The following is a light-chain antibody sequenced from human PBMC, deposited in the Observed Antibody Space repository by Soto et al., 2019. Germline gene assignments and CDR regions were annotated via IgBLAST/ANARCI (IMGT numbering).Light chain of an antibody. V-gene: IGLV4-60*02. CDR1: SGHKNYI. Sequence: QAVVTQSSSASASLGSSVKLTCTLSSGHKNYIIAWHQQQPGKAPRYLMKLERSGSYNKGSGVPDRFSGSSSGADRYLTISNLQYEDEADYYCETWDSTLRAFGGGTKLTVL. J-gene: IGLJ3*02. CDR2: LERSGSY. CDR3: ETWDSTLRA.